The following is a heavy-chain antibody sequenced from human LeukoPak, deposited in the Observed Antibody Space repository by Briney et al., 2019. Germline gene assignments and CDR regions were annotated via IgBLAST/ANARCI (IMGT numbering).Heavy chain of an antibody. V-gene: IGHV4-59*08. CDR3: ARRGSGSYSINY. CDR2: IYYSGST. CDR1: GGSISSYY. J-gene: IGHJ4*02. Sequence: SQTLSLTCTVSGGSISSYYWSWIRQPPGKGLEWIGYIYYSGSTNYNPSLKSRVTISVDTSKNQFSLKLSSVTAADTAVYYCARRGSGSYSINYWGQGTLVTVSS. D-gene: IGHD1-26*01.